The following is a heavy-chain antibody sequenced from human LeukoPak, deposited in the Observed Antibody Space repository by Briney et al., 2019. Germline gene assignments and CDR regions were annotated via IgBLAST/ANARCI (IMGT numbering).Heavy chain of an antibody. Sequence: PGGSLRLSCAASGFTFSSYAMSWVRQAPGKGLEWVSAISGSGGSTYYADSVKGRFTISRDNSKNTLYLQMNSLRAEDTAVYYCAKDRVSSGWYEKRGNDDYFDYWGQGTLVTVSS. J-gene: IGHJ4*02. CDR2: ISGSGGST. D-gene: IGHD6-19*01. CDR3: AKDRVSSGWYEKRGNDDYFDY. V-gene: IGHV3-23*01. CDR1: GFTFSSYA.